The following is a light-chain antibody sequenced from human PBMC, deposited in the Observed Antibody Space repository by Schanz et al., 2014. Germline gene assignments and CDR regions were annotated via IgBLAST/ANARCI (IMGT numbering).Light chain of an antibody. CDR2: DVS. CDR3: SSYAGSSTLL. V-gene: IGLV2-23*02. Sequence: QSALTQPASVSGSPGQSITISCTGTSSDVGSYNLVSWYQQHPGKAPKLMIYDVSNRPSGVSNRFSGSKSGNTASLTISGLQAEDEADYYCSSYAGSSTLLFGGGTKLTVL. J-gene: IGLJ2*01. CDR1: SSDVGSYNL.